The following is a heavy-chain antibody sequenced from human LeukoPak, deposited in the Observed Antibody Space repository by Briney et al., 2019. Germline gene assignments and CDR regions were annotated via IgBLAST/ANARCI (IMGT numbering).Heavy chain of an antibody. CDR1: GFTFSSYT. J-gene: IGHJ4*02. V-gene: IGHV3-21*01. CDR2: ISSSSSYI. Sequence: VGSLRLSCAASGFTFSSYTMNWVPQAPGEGLEWVSHISSSSSYIYYAASMKGRFTISRNNTKKSLFMQMTRMRAEDPAVYFGARCGKIYFDCLLEYWGQGTLVTVSS. CDR3: ARCGKIYFDCLLEY. D-gene: IGHD3-9*01.